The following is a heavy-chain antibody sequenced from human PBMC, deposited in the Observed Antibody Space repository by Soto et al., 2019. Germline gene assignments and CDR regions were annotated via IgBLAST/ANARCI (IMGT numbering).Heavy chain of an antibody. CDR2: IIPIFGIA. J-gene: IGHJ6*02. CDR1: GGTFSRYS. Sequence: QVQLVQSGAEVKKPVSSVKVSCKASGGTFSRYSITWVRQAPGHGLEWIGRIIPIFGIASYAQKFQGRVKITADQSTSTTYMEMISLRSDEPAVYYCEREDRDGETGLLAAAIDGKGVWGHWTTVTVSS. D-gene: IGHD2-2*01. CDR3: EREDRDGETGLLAAAIDGKGV. V-gene: IGHV1-69*08.